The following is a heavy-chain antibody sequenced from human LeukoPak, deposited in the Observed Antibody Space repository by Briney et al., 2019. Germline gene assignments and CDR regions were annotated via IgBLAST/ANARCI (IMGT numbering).Heavy chain of an antibody. CDR1: GGSISDGSYY. CDR2: ISSSSSYI. CDR3: AGYYDSSGYYYAIWFDP. V-gene: IGHV3-21*01. D-gene: IGHD3-22*01. J-gene: IGHJ5*02. Sequence: ETLSLTCTVSGGSISDGSYYWNWVRQAPGKGLEWVSSISSSSSYIYYADSVKGRFTISRDNAKNSLYLQMNSLRAVDTAVYYCAGYYDSSGYYYAIWFDPWGQGTLVTVSS.